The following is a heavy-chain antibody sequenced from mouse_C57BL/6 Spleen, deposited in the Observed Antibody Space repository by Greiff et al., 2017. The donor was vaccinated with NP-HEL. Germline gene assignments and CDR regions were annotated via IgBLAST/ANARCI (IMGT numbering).Heavy chain of an antibody. V-gene: IGHV5-4*01. CDR2: ISDGGSYT. CDR1: GFTFSSYA. Sequence: DVKLVESGGGLVKPGGSLKLSCAASGFTFSSYAMSWVRQTPEKRLEWVATISDGGSYTYYPDNVKGRFTISRDNAKNNRYLQMSHLKSEDTAMYYCARDRGGSGYKYFDVWGTGTTVTVSS. D-gene: IGHD1-1*01. J-gene: IGHJ1*03. CDR3: ARDRGGSGYKYFDV.